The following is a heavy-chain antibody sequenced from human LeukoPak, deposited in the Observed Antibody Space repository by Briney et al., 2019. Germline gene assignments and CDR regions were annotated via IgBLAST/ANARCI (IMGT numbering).Heavy chain of an antibody. Sequence: GRSLRLSCAASGFTFSSYAMHWVRQAPGKGLEWVAVISYAGSNKYYADSVKGRFTISRDNYKNTLYLQMNSLRAEDTAVYYCARDPCGGDCWVDYWGQGTLVTVSS. J-gene: IGHJ4*02. CDR2: ISYAGSNK. V-gene: IGHV3-30*01. CDR3: ARDPCGGDCWVDY. D-gene: IGHD2-21*02. CDR1: GFTFSSYA.